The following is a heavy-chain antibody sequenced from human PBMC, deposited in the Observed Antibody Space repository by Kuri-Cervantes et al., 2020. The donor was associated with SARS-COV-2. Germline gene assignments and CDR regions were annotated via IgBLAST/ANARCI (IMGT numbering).Heavy chain of an antibody. D-gene: IGHD3-3*01. CDR2: ISGSGGSI. V-gene: IGHV3-23*01. J-gene: IGHJ4*02. CDR3: ARDGADFWSGYAFDY. CDR1: GFTFSSYA. Sequence: ETLSLPCAASGFTFSSYAMSWVRQAPGKGLEGVSAISGSGGSIYYADSVKGRFTISRDNAKNSLYLQMNSLRAEDTAVYYCARDGADFWSGYAFDYWGQGTLVTVSS.